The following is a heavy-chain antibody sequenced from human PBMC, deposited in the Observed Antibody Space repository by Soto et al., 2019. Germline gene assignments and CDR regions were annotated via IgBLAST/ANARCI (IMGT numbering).Heavy chain of an antibody. CDR1: GGSVSSGSYY. J-gene: IGHJ4*02. V-gene: IGHV4-61*01. CDR3: ARNGVGSRAARGSHFDY. D-gene: IGHD6-6*01. Sequence: SETLSLTCTVSGGSVSSGSYYWSWIRQPPGKGLEWIGYIYYSGSTNYNPALKSRVTISVDTSKNQFSLKLSSVTAADTAVYYCARNGVGSRAARGSHFDYWGQGTLVTVSS. CDR2: IYYSGST.